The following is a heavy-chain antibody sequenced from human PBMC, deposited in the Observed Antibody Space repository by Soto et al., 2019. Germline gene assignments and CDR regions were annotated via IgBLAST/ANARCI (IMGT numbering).Heavy chain of an antibody. V-gene: IGHV5-51*01. CDR2: IYPGDSDT. J-gene: IGHJ4*02. CDR1: GYSFTTYW. CDR3: ARVEDTFPAYFWSHFDY. D-gene: IGHD3-16*01. Sequence: PGESLKISCKGSGYSFTTYWIAWVRQMPGKGLEWMGIIYPGDSDTRYSPSFQGQVTISADKSISTAYLQWSSLKASDTAMYYCARVEDTFPAYFWSHFDYWGQGTLVTVSS.